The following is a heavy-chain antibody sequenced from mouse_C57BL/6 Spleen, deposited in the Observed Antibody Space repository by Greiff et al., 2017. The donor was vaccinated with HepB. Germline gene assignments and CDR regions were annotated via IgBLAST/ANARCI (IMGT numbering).Heavy chain of an antibody. J-gene: IGHJ2*01. CDR2: INPSSGYT. V-gene: IGHV1-4*01. Sequence: VQLQQSGAELARPGASVKMSCKASGYTFTSHTMHWVKQRPGQGLEWIGYINPSSGYTKYNQKFKDKATLTADKSSSTAYMQLSSLTSEDSAVYYCARVHSSGYVGYWGQGTTLTVSS. CDR1: GYTFTSHT. D-gene: IGHD3-2*02. CDR3: ARVHSSGYVGY.